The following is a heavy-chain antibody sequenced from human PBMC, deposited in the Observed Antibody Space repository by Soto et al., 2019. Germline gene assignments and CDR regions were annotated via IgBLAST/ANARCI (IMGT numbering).Heavy chain of an antibody. D-gene: IGHD3-3*01. CDR1: GGSFSGYY. CDR3: ARGPTFQIFGVAPKGGWFDP. V-gene: IGHV4-34*01. J-gene: IGHJ5*02. CDR2: INHSGST. Sequence: SETLSLTCAVYGGSFSGYYWSWIRQPPGKGLEWIGEINHSGSTNYNPSLKSRVTISVDTSKNQFSLKLSSVTAADTAVYYCARGPTFQIFGVAPKGGWFDPWGQGTLVTASS.